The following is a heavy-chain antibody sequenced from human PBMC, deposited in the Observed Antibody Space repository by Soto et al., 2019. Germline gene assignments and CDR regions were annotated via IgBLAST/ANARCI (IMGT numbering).Heavy chain of an antibody. CDR2: ISGSGGST. D-gene: IGHD3-22*01. Sequence: GGSLRLSCAASGFTFSSYAMSWVRQAPGKGLEWVSAISGSGGSTYYADSVKGRFTISRDNSKNTLYLQMNSLRAEDTAVYYCAKTMMIVVVINSAFDIWGQGTMVTVSS. V-gene: IGHV3-23*01. CDR1: GFTFSSYA. J-gene: IGHJ3*02. CDR3: AKTMMIVVVINSAFDI.